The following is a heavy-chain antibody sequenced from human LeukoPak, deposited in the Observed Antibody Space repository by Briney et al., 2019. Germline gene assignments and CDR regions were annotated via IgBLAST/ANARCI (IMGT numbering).Heavy chain of an antibody. CDR1: GFTSDSYA. V-gene: IGHV3-23*01. J-gene: IGHJ4*02. D-gene: IGHD6-13*01. Sequence: GGSLRLSCAASGFTSDSYAMNWVRQAPGKGLEWVSAISSSGGSTYYADSVKGRFTISRDNSKNTLYLQMNSLRAEDTAVYYCAKDDSADAATADFDYWGQGTLVTVSS. CDR2: ISSSGGST. CDR3: AKDDSADAATADFDY.